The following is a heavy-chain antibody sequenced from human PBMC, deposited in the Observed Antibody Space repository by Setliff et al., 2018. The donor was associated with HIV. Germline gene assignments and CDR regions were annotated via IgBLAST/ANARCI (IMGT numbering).Heavy chain of an antibody. D-gene: IGHD3-9*01. Sequence: SVKVSCKASGYTFTGYYMHWVRQAHGQGLEWMGRIIPILGIATYAQKFQGRVTITADKSTSTAYMELSSLRSEDTALYYCAGSILTGYYTFGADYWGQGTLVTVSS. J-gene: IGHJ4*02. V-gene: IGHV1-69*02. CDR2: IIPILGIA. CDR3: AGSILTGYYTFGADY. CDR1: GYTFTGYY.